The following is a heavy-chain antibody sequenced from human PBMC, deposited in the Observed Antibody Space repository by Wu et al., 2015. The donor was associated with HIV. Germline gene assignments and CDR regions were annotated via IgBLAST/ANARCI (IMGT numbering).Heavy chain of an antibody. Sequence: QVQLVQSGAEVKKPGASVKVSCKASGYTFTGYYMHWVRQAPGQGLEWMGWINPNSGGTNYAQKFQGRVTMTRDTSISTAYMELSRLRSDDTAVYYCARDPDYYDSSGYYYEPEAFDIWGQGTMVTVSS. J-gene: IGHJ3*02. V-gene: IGHV1-2*02. D-gene: IGHD3-22*01. CDR2: INPNSGGT. CDR3: ARDPDYYDSSGYYYEPEAFDI. CDR1: GYTFTGYY.